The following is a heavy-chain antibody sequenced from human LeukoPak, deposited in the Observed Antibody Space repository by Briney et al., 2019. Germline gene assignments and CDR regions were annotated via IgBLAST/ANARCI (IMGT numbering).Heavy chain of an antibody. V-gene: IGHV5-51*01. CDR2: IYPGDANT. D-gene: IGHD3-22*01. CDR1: GCTFITYW. CDR3: VRHYDSTPYGTRNFMVYPDF. J-gene: IGHJ4*02. Sequence: GGALKSSCKGAGCTFITYWIGWGRRMAGRGVEGMGIIYPGDANTRYSPSFQGQVTISVDKSISTAFLRWNSLKASDTATYYCVRHYDSTPYGTRNFMVYPDFWGQGTLVTVSS.